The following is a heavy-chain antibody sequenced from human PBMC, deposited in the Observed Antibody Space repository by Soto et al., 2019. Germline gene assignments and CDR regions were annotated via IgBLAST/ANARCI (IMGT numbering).Heavy chain of an antibody. Sequence: SVKVSCKASGGTFSSYAISWVRQAPGQGLEWMGGIIPIFGTANYAQKFQGRVTITADESTSTAYMELSSLRSEDTAVYYCARARYCSSTSCPTATDAFDIWGQGTMVTVSS. D-gene: IGHD2-2*01. J-gene: IGHJ3*02. CDR1: GGTFSSYA. CDR3: ARARYCSSTSCPTATDAFDI. CDR2: IIPIFGTA. V-gene: IGHV1-69*13.